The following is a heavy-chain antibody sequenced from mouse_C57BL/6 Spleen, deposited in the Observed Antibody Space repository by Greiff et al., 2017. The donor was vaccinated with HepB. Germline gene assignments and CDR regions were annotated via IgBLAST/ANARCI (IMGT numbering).Heavy chain of an antibody. CDR1: GYTFTSYW. Sequence: QVQLKQPGAELVKPGASVKMSCKASGYTFTSYWITWVKQRPGQGLEWIGDIYPGSGSTNYNEKFKSKATLTVDTSSSTAYMQLSSLTSEDSAVYYCARRATVVPYWYFDVWGTGTTVTVSS. J-gene: IGHJ1*03. CDR2: IYPGSGST. D-gene: IGHD1-1*01. V-gene: IGHV1-55*01. CDR3: ARRATVVPYWYFDV.